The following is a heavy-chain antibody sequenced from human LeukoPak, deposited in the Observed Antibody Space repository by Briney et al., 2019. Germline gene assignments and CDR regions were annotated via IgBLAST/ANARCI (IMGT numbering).Heavy chain of an antibody. CDR3: AKGLEGVVVITNFDY. CDR2: ISGSGGST. V-gene: IGHV3-23*01. CDR1: VDTFSVYA. D-gene: IGHD3-22*01. J-gene: IGHJ4*02. Sequence: PLGCPRVSCVAPVDTFSVYAISWVRQALGERLGWVSAISGSGGSTYYADSVKGRFTISRDNSKNTLYLQMNSLRAEDTAVYYCAKGLEGVVVITNFDYWGQGTLVTVSS.